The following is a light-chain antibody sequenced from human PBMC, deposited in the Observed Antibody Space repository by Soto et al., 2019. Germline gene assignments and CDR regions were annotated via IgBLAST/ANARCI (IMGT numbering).Light chain of an antibody. CDR2: DVS. J-gene: IGLJ2*01. CDR3: NSYTSSSTLVL. Sequence: QSALTQPASVSGSPGQSITISCTGTSTDVGGYNYVSWYQHHPGKAPKLIIFDVSDRPSGVSNRFSGSKSGNTASLTISGRQAEDEADYYCNSYTSSSTLVLFGGGTKVTVL. V-gene: IGLV2-14*03. CDR1: STDVGGYNY.